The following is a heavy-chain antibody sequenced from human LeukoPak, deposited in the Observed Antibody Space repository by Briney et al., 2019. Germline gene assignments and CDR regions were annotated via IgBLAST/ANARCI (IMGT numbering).Heavy chain of an antibody. CDR1: GYTFTGYY. V-gene: IGHV1-2*02. CDR3: ARILGVGATRYDY. D-gene: IGHD1-26*01. CDR2: INPNSGGT. J-gene: IGHJ4*02. Sequence: ASVKVSCKASGYTFTGYYMHWVRQAPGQGLEWMGWINPNSGGTNYAQKFQGRVTMTRDTSISTAYMEVSRLRSDDTAVYYCARILGVGATRYDYWGQGTLVTVSS.